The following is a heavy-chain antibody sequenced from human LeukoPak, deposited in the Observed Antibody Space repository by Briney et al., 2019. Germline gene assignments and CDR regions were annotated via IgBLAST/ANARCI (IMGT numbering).Heavy chain of an antibody. Sequence: SVKVSCKASGGTFSSYVINWVRQAPGQGLEWMGRIIPILHIANYAQRFQGRVTITADKSTSTAYMELSSLRSEDTAVYYCARVSSQQLDRDFDYWGQGTLVTVSS. J-gene: IGHJ4*02. D-gene: IGHD6-13*01. V-gene: IGHV1-69*04. CDR2: IIPILHIA. CDR1: GGTFSSYV. CDR3: ARVSSQQLDRDFDY.